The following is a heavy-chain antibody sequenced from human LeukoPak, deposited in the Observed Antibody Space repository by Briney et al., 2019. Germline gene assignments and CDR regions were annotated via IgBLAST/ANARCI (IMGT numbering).Heavy chain of an antibody. Sequence: PGGSLRLSCVTSGFTVSSNYMSWVRQAPGKGLEWVAVIYSGDITYYAESVKGRFTISRDKSKNTLYLQMNSLRAEDTAVYYCARDRDCAGDCYGYWGQGTLVTVSS. J-gene: IGHJ4*02. V-gene: IGHV3-66*01. CDR1: GFTVSSNY. CDR2: IYSGDIT. D-gene: IGHD2-21*01. CDR3: ARDRDCAGDCYGY.